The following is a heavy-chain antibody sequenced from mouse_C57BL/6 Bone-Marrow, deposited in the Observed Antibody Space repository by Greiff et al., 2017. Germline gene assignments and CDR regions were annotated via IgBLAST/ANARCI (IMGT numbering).Heavy chain of an antibody. Sequence: VQLKQPGAELVMPGASVKLSCKASGYTFTSYWMHWVKQRPGQGLEWIGEIDPSDSYTNYNQKFKGKSTLTVDKSSSTAYMQLSSLTSEDSAVYYCARSDGFYAMDYWGQGTSVTVSS. J-gene: IGHJ4*01. V-gene: IGHV1-69*01. CDR3: ARSDGFYAMDY. CDR1: GYTFTSYW. D-gene: IGHD2-3*01. CDR2: IDPSDSYT.